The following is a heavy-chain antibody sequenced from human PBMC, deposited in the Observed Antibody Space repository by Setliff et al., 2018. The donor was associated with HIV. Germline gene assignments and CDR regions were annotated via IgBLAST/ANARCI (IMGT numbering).Heavy chain of an antibody. CDR3: ARIAVPGTNRSFDY. CDR1: GYTFTAFY. CDR2: INPSGGTT. V-gene: IGHV1-46*03. Sequence: ASVKVSCKASGYTFTAFYIHWVRQAPGQGLEWMGMINPSGGTTAYAQKFQGRLTVTRDTSTSTVYMELSSLRSEDTAVYYCARIAVPGTNRSFDYWGQGTLVTVSS. D-gene: IGHD6-19*01. J-gene: IGHJ4*02.